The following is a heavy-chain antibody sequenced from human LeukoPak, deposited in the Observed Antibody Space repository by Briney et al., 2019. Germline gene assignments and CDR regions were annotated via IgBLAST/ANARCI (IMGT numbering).Heavy chain of an antibody. CDR1: GYTFTSYG. CDR2: ISAYNGNT. Sequence: ASVKVSRKASGYTFTSYGISWVRQAPGQGLEWMGWISAYNGNTNYAQKLQGRVTMTTDTSTSTAYMELRSLRSDDTAVYYCARDRREQWLAPYYYYYGMDVWGQGTTVTVSS. J-gene: IGHJ6*02. D-gene: IGHD6-19*01. CDR3: ARDRREQWLAPYYYYYGMDV. V-gene: IGHV1-18*01.